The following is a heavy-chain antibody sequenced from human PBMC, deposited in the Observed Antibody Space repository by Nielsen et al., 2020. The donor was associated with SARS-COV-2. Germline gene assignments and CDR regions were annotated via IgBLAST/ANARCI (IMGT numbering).Heavy chain of an antibody. CDR2: ISSSGSTI. V-gene: IGHV3-11*01. CDR3: AKDMFFYYDSSGYSDAFDI. Sequence: GGSLRLSCAASGFTFSDYYMSWIRQAPGKGLEWVSYISSSGSTIYYADSVKGRFTISRDNAKNSLYLQMNSLRAEDTALYYCAKDMFFYYDSSGYSDAFDIWGQGTMVTVSS. CDR1: GFTFSDYY. J-gene: IGHJ3*02. D-gene: IGHD3-22*01.